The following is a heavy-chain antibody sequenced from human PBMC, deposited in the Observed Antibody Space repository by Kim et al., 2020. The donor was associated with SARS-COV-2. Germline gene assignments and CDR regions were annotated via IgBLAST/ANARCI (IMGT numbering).Heavy chain of an antibody. CDR2: IYPGDSDT. Sequence: GESLKISCKGSGYSFSNYWIGWVRQMPGKGLEWMGLIYPGDSDTRYSPSFQGQVTISADKSISTAFLQWSSLEASDTAMYYCARHGGTGSYYFGMEVWGQGTTVTVSS. D-gene: IGHD3-16*01. J-gene: IGHJ6*02. CDR1: GYSFSNYW. V-gene: IGHV5-51*01. CDR3: ARHGGTGSYYFGMEV.